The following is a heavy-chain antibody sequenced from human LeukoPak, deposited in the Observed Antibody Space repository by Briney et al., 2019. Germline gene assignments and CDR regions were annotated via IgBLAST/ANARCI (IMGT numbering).Heavy chain of an antibody. J-gene: IGHJ4*02. CDR3: ARARVTVILIDY. CDR2: INPSGGST. V-gene: IGHV1-46*01. D-gene: IGHD2-21*02. CDR1: GYTFTSYG. Sequence: ASVKVSCKASGYTFTSYGISWVRQAPGQGLEWMGIINPSGGSTIYAQKFQGRVTMTRDTSTSTVYMELSSLRSEDTAVYYCARARVTVILIDYWGQGTLVTVSS.